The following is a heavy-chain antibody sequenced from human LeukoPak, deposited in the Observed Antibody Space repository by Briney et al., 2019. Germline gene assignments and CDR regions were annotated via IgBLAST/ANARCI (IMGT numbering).Heavy chain of an antibody. CDR2: ISRSGGST. Sequence: GGSLRLSCAASGFTYSSYAMNWVRQAPGKGLEWVAAISRSGGSTYYADSAKGPFTISRDSSKNTLYLQMNSLTAEDTAVDYCSKGGLIGTHSFDWWGQGTLVTVSS. V-gene: IGHV3-23*01. J-gene: IGHJ4*02. D-gene: IGHD3-16*02. CDR3: SKGGLIGTHSFDW. CDR1: GFTYSSYA.